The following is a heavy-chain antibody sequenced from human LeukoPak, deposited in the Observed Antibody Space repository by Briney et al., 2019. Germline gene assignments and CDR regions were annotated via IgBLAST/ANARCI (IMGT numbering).Heavy chain of an antibody. Sequence: PGGPLRLSCAASGFTFSTYNMNWVRQAPGKGREWVSSISSSSSYIYYADSVKGRFTISRDNAKNSLYLQMNSLRAEDTDVYYCTREWGASATDAFDIWGQGKLVTVSS. D-gene: IGHD1-26*01. CDR3: TREWGASATDAFDI. CDR2: ISSSSSYI. J-gene: IGHJ3*02. CDR1: GFTFSTYN. V-gene: IGHV3-21*01.